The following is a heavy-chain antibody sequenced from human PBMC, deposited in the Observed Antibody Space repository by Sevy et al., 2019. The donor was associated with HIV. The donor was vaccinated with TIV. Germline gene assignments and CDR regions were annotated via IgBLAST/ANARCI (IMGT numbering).Heavy chain of an antibody. V-gene: IGHV1-24*01. CDR3: VATREYYYGNSGYFDY. CDR1: GKSLTRLS. J-gene: IGHJ4*02. Sequence: ASVKVSCKVSGKSLTRLSMHWVRQAPGKGLEWMGSFDPEDGERIYAQNFQGRVTMSEDTSTDTAYMDLSSLRSDDTAVYFCVATREYYYGNSGYFDYWGQGTLVTVSS. CDR2: FDPEDGER. D-gene: IGHD3-22*01.